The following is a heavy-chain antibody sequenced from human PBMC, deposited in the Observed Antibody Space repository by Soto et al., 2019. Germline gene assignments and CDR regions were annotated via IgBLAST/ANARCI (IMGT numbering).Heavy chain of an antibody. Sequence: QVQLVQSGAEVKKPGASVKVSCKASGYTFTGHYIHWVRQAPGQGLEWMGWINPISGDTEYAQKFQGRVTMTMDTSISTAYMDLRSLISDDTAVYYCARVRRSPYAMDVWGQGTTVTVSS. D-gene: IGHD2-2*01. V-gene: IGHV1-2*02. CDR2: INPISGDT. CDR1: GYTFTGHY. J-gene: IGHJ6*02. CDR3: ARVRRSPYAMDV.